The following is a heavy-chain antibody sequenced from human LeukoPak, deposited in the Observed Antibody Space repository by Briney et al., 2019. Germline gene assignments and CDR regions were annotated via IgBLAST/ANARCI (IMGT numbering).Heavy chain of an antibody. CDR2: ISSSSSYI. D-gene: IGHD3-22*01. J-gene: IGHJ4*02. CDR3: ATDYYDSSGYYQNLYYFDY. V-gene: IGHV3-21*01. CDR1: GFTFSSYS. Sequence: PGGSLRLSCAASGFTFSSYSMNWVRQAPGKGLEWVSSISSSSSYIYYADSVKGRFTISRDNAKNSLYLQMNSLRAEDTDVYYCATDYYDSSGYYQNLYYFDYWGQGTLVTVSS.